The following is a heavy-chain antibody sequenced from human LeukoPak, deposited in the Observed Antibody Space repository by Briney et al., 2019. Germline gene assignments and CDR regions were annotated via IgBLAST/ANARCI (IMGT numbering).Heavy chain of an antibody. J-gene: IGHJ6*03. D-gene: IGHD3-10*01. Sequence: PGGTLRLSCAASGFTFSSYWMSWVRQAPGKGLEGVANIKQDGSEKYYVDSVKGRFNISRDNSKNTLYLQMNSLRAEDTAVYYCAKDDRVRGVPYYMDVWGKGTTVTISS. CDR2: IKQDGSEK. CDR1: GFTFSSYW. V-gene: IGHV3-7*01. CDR3: AKDDRVRGVPYYMDV.